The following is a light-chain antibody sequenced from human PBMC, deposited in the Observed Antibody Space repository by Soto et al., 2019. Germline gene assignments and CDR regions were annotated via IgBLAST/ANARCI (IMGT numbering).Light chain of an antibody. V-gene: IGKV3-20*01. Sequence: EIVLTQSPGTPSLSPGERATLSCRASQSVSRAYLAWYQQKPGQAPRLLMYGASSRATGIPARFSGSGSGTDFTLTISRLEPEDFAVYYCQQYGNSPRTFGQGTTGDIK. J-gene: IGKJ1*01. CDR1: QSVSRAY. CDR3: QQYGNSPRT. CDR2: GAS.